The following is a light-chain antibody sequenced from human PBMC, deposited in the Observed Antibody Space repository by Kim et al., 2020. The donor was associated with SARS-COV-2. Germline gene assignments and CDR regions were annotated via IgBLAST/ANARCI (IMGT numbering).Light chain of an antibody. CDR2: GKH. Sequence: SSELTQDPAVSVALGQTVRLTCQGDSLRNYYATWYQQRPGQAPVLVLYGKHNRPSGIPDRFSGSASGNTASLTITGAQAEDEADYYCNSRDSSGDHVVFG. CDR1: SLRNYY. V-gene: IGLV3-19*01. CDR3: NSRDSSGDHVV. J-gene: IGLJ3*02.